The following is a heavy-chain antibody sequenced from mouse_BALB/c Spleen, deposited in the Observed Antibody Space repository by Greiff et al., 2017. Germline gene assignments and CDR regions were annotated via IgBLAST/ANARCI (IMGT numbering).Heavy chain of an antibody. CDR1: GFTFNTYA. V-gene: IGHV10-1*02. CDR3: VRDDWNLFAY. J-gene: IGHJ3*01. CDR2: IRSKSNNYAT. D-gene: IGHD4-1*01. Sequence: EVQLVESGGGLVQPKGSLKLSCAASGFTFNTYAMNWVRQAPGKGLEWVARIRSKSNNYATYYADSVKDRFTISRDDSQSMLYLQMNNLKTEDTAMYYCVRDDWNLFAYWGQGTLVTVSA.